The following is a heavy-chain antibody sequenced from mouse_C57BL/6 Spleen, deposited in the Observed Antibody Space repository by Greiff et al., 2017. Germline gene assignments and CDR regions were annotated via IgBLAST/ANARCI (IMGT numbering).Heavy chain of an antibody. CDR3: ARPHYYGSPYYFDS. CDR1: GYTFTDYY. D-gene: IGHD1-1*01. J-gene: IGHJ2*01. Sequence: VQLLQSGAELVKPGASVNISCKASGYTFTDYYINWVKQRPGQGLEWIGKIGPGSGSSSYNEKFKGKATLTADKSSSTAYMQLSSLTSEDSAVYFSARPHYYGSPYYFDSWGKGTTLTVSS. V-gene: IGHV1-77*01. CDR2: IGPGSGSS.